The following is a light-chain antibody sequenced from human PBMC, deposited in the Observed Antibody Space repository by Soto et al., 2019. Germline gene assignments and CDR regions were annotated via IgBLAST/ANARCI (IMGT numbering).Light chain of an antibody. V-gene: IGKV3-11*01. J-gene: IGKJ2*01. CDR3: QQSRNWPYT. CDR1: QSVSRY. CDR2: DAS. Sequence: EIVLTQSPATLSLSPGERATLSCRASQSVSRYLAWYQQKPGQAPRLLIYDASNRATGIPARFSGSGSGTDFTLTISSLEPEDFAVYYCQQSRNWPYTFGQGTKLEIK.